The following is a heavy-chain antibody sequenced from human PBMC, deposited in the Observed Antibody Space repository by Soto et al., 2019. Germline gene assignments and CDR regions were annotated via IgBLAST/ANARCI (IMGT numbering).Heavy chain of an antibody. V-gene: IGHV3-53*01. CDR2: IYSGGST. Sequence: GGSLRLSCAASGFTVSSNYMSWVRQAPGKGLEWVSVIYSGGSTYYADSVKGRFTISRDNSKNTLYLQMNSLRAEDTAVYYCARGLVYYGSGSWYVDYWGQGTLVTVSS. CDR1: GFTVSSNY. D-gene: IGHD3-10*01. J-gene: IGHJ4*02. CDR3: ARGLVYYGSGSWYVDY.